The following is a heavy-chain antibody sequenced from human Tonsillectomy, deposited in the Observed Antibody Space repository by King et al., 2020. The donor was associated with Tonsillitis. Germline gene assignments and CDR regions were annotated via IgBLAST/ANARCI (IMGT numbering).Heavy chain of an antibody. Sequence: VQLVQSGAEVKNPGASVKVSCKASGYTFTSHAMHWVRQAPGQRLEWMGWINAGNGNTKYSQKFQDRVTITSDTSASTAYMELSSLRSEDTTVYYCARGSSGWPYYFDYWGQGTLVTVSS. D-gene: IGHD6-19*01. V-gene: IGHV1-3*01. CDR1: GYTFTSHA. CDR2: INAGNGNT. CDR3: ARGSSGWPYYFDY. J-gene: IGHJ4*02.